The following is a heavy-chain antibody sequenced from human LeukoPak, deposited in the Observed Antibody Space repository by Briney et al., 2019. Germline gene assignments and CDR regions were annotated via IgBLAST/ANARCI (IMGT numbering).Heavy chain of an antibody. J-gene: IGHJ6*03. Sequence: SVTLSLTCTVSGGSISSSSYYWGWIRQPPGKGLEWIGSIYYSGDTYYNPSLKSRRVTISVDTSKNQFSLRLSSVTAADTAVYYCARHQWHYYYYMGVWGKGSTVTVSS. CDR1: GGSISSSSYY. CDR2: IYYSGDT. CDR3: ARHQWHYYYYMGV. D-gene: IGHD6-19*01. V-gene: IGHV4-39*01.